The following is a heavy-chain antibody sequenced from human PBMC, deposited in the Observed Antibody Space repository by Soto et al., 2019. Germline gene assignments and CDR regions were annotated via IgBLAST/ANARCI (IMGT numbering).Heavy chain of an antibody. CDR3: ARDKHYYYMDV. J-gene: IGHJ6*03. Sequence: SETLSLTCTVSGGSISSGDYYWSWIRQHPGKGLEWIGYIYYSGSTYYNPSLKSRVTISVDTSKNQFSLKLSSVTAADTAVYYCARDKHYYYMDVWGKGTTVTVSS. CDR2: IYYSGST. CDR1: GGSISSGDYY. V-gene: IGHV4-31*03.